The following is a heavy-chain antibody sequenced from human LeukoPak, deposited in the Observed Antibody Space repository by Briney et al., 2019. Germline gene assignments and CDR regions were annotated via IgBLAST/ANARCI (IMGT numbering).Heavy chain of an antibody. Sequence: PSETLSLTCTVSGGSISSYYWSWIRQPPGKGLEWIGYIYYSGSTNYNPSLKSRVTISVDTSKNQFSLKLSSVTAADTAVYYCARWWLIKGFDYWGQGTWSPSPQ. D-gene: IGHD6-19*01. CDR3: ARWWLIKGFDY. V-gene: IGHV4-59*01. CDR1: GGSISSYY. J-gene: IGHJ4*02. CDR2: IYYSGST.